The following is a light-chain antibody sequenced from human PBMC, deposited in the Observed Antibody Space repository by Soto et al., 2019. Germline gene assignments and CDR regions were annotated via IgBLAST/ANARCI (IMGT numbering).Light chain of an antibody. CDR1: GGYVGGYNY. J-gene: IGLJ3*02. V-gene: IGLV2-14*01. CDR2: EVI. CDR3: SSYTTSRTVV. Sequence: QSALTQPASVSGSPGQSITISCAGTGGYVGGYNYVSWYQQHPGKAPKLMIYEVIRRPSGISNRFSGSKSGNTASLTISPLQAEDEAEYYFSSYTTSRTVVFGGVTKLTVL.